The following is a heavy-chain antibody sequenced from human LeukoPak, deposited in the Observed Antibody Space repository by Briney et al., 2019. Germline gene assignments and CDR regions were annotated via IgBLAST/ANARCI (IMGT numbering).Heavy chain of an antibody. CDR2: ISSSSSYI. Sequence: GGSLRLSCAASGFTLSTYTMNWVRQAPGKGLEWVSSISSSSSYIYYADSVKGRFTISRDNAKNSLYLQMNSLRAEDTAVYYCARGEDIVLMVYAISFDYWGREPWSPSPQ. J-gene: IGHJ4*02. D-gene: IGHD2-8*01. CDR3: ARGEDIVLMVYAISFDY. CDR1: GFTLSTYT. V-gene: IGHV3-21*01.